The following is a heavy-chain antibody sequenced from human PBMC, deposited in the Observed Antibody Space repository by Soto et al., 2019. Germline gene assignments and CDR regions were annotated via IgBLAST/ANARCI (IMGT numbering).Heavy chain of an antibody. CDR2: IVVDSNTA. CDR1: GSTFNNFA. J-gene: IGHJ4*02. D-gene: IGHD1-26*01. V-gene: IGHV1-69*06. Sequence: QVVLLQSGAEVKEPGSSVRVSCQVSGSTFNNFAFIWVRQAPGHGPEWMGGIVVDSNTAEYSQRFQDRVTITADTSTDTLYMELGSLTFEDTAGYYCARAIKRWEVNYYFDFWGQGTLVTVSS. CDR3: ARAIKRWEVNYYFDF.